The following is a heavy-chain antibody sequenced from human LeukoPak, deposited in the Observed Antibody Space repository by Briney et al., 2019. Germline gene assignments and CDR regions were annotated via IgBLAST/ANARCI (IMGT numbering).Heavy chain of an antibody. CDR3: AKGGRYCSGGNCYFFDY. CDR1: GFTFSSYE. D-gene: IGHD2-15*01. Sequence: GGSLRLSCAASGFTFSSYEMNWVRQAPGKGLERVSDISSSGSTIYYADSVKGRFTISRDNAKNSLYLQMNSLRADDTAVYYCAKGGRYCSGGNCYFFDYWGQGTLVTVSS. J-gene: IGHJ4*02. CDR2: ISSSGSTI. V-gene: IGHV3-48*03.